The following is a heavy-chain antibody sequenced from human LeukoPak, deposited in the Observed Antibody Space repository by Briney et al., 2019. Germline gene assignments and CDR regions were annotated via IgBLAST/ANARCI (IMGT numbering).Heavy chain of an antibody. CDR3: AKDIGYYDSSGYYSDAFDI. CDR1: GFTFDDYA. V-gene: IGHV3-9*01. D-gene: IGHD3-22*01. CDR2: ISWNSGSI. J-gene: IGHJ3*02. Sequence: GGSLRLSCAASGFTFDDYAMHWVRQAPGKGLEWVSGISWNSGSIGYADSVKGRFTISRDNAKNSLHLQMNSLRAEDTALYYCAKDIGYYDSSGYYSDAFDIWGQGTMVTVSS.